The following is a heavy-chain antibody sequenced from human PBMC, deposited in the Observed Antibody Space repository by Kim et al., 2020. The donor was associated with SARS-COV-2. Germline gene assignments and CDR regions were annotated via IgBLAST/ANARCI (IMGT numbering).Heavy chain of an antibody. Sequence: QNGPEQYTVDSVKGRFTISRDNPKNSLYLQMSSLRAEDTAVYFCGRDYSDWGQGTLVTVSS. J-gene: IGHJ4*02. D-gene: IGHD1-26*01. CDR2: QNGPEQ. CDR3: GRDYSD. V-gene: IGHV3-7*01.